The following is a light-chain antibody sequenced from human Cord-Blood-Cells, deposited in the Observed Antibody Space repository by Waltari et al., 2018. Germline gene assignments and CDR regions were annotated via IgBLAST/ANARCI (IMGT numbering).Light chain of an antibody. CDR2: GNS. CDR3: QSYDSSLSGWV. J-gene: IGLJ3*02. Sequence: QSVLTQPPSVSGAPGQRVTISCTGSSSNIGAGYDVHWYQQLPGTAPKLLIYGNSHPPSGVPDRFSGSKSGTSASLAITGLQAEDEADYYCQSYDSSLSGWVFGGGTKLTVL. V-gene: IGLV1-40*01. CDR1: SSNIGAGYD.